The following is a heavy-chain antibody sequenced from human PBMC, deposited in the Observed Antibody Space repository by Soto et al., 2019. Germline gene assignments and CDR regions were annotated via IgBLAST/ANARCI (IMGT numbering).Heavy chain of an antibody. J-gene: IGHJ5*02. CDR3: ARAIVATIRDPKGCFDP. CDR1: GGTFSSYA. Sequence: SVKVSCKASGGTFSSYAISWVRQAPGQGLEWMGGIIPIFGTANYAQKFQGRLTITADESTSTAYMELSSLRSEDTAVYYCARAIVATIRDPKGCFDPWGQGTLVTF. D-gene: IGHD5-12*01. CDR2: IIPIFGTA. V-gene: IGHV1-69*13.